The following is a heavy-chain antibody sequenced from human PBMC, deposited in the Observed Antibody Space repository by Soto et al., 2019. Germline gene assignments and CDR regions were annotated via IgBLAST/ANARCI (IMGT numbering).Heavy chain of an antibody. J-gene: IGHJ6*02. CDR1: GYTFTSYY. CDR2: INPSGGST. Sequence: ASVKVSCKASGYTFTSYYMHWVRQAPGQGLEWMGIINPSGGSTSYAQKFQGRVTMTRDTSTSTVYMELSSLRSEDTAVYYCARALTIVVVPAAIRNYYYYGMDVWRQGTTVTVSS. CDR3: ARALTIVVVPAAIRNYYYYGMDV. D-gene: IGHD2-2*02. V-gene: IGHV1-46*01.